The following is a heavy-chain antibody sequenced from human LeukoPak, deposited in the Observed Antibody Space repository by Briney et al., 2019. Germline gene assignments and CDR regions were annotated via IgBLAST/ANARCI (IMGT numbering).Heavy chain of an antibody. CDR1: AGSISSYY. V-gene: IGHV4-59*01. Sequence: SETLSLTCAVSAGSISSYYWSWIRQPPGKGLEWIGYISYSGYTNYNPSLKSRVTISVDTSKNQFSLKLSSVTAADTAVYYCARDGPGSSARDAFDIWGQGTMVTVSS. D-gene: IGHD2-2*01. CDR3: ARDGPGSSARDAFDI. J-gene: IGHJ3*02. CDR2: ISYSGYT.